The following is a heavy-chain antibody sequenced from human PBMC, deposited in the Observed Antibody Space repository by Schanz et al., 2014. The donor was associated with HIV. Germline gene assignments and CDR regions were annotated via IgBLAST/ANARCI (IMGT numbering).Heavy chain of an antibody. D-gene: IGHD6-13*01. CDR3: ASRGGNSWYENWFDP. J-gene: IGHJ5*02. CDR2: ISSSGRTI. V-gene: IGHV3-11*01. Sequence: QVQLVESGGGLVKPGGSLKLSCTASGFIFSDHYMSWIRQAPGKGLEWISYISSSGRTIYYADSVKGRFTISRDNAKNSLYLQMNSLRAEDTAVYYCASRGGNSWYENWFDPWGQGTLVTVSS. CDR1: GFIFSDHY.